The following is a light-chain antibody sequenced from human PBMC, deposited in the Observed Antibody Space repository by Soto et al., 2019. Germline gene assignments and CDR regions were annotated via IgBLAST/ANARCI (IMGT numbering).Light chain of an antibody. CDR3: QQYTHWPLT. CDR2: AAS. J-gene: IGKJ4*01. V-gene: IGKV3-15*01. Sequence: EIVMTQSPGTLSVSPGGRATLSCRASQSVGNNLAWYQQKPGQAPRLLIYAASSRATGISARFTGSGSGTEFTLTVDSLQSEDFAVYFCQQYTHWPLTFGGGTKAEIK. CDR1: QSVGNN.